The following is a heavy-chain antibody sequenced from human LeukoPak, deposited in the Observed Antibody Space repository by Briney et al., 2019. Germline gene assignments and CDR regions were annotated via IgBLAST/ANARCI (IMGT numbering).Heavy chain of an antibody. D-gene: IGHD5-18*01. CDR1: GFTVSNNY. CDR3: ANVDTAMVLGY. V-gene: IGHV3-23*01. Sequence: GGSLRLSCVVSGFTVSNNYMKWVRQAPGKGLEWVSAISGSGGSTYYADSVKGRFTISRDNSKNTLYLQMNSLRAEDTAVYYCANVDTAMVLGYWGQGTLVTVSS. CDR2: ISGSGGST. J-gene: IGHJ4*02.